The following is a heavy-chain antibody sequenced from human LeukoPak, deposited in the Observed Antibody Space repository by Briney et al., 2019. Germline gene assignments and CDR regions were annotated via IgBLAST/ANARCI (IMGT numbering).Heavy chain of an antibody. CDR3: ARDLSLAAPPVSYFDY. CDR2: INSDGSST. Sequence: GGSLRLSCAASGFTFSSYWMHWVRQAPGKGLVWVSRINSDGSSTSYADSVKGRFTISRDNAKNTLYLQMNSLRAEDAAVYYCARDLSLAAPPVSYFDYWGQGTLVTVSS. V-gene: IGHV3-74*01. CDR1: GFTFSSYW. D-gene: IGHD6-6*01. J-gene: IGHJ4*02.